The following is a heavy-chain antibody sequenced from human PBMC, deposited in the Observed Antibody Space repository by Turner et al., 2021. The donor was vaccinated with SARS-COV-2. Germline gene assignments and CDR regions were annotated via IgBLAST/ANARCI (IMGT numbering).Heavy chain of an antibody. V-gene: IGHV4-39*01. CDR2: IYYSGST. CDR3: ARHSPELRGDYFDY. CDR1: GGSISSSSYY. D-gene: IGHD1-26*01. Sequence: QLQLQESGPGLVKPSEPLSLTCTVSGGSISSSSYYWGWIRQPPGKGLEWIGYIYYSGSTYYNPSLKSRVTISVDTSKNQFSLNLSSVTAADTAVYYCARHSPELRGDYFDYWGQGTLVTVSS. J-gene: IGHJ4*02.